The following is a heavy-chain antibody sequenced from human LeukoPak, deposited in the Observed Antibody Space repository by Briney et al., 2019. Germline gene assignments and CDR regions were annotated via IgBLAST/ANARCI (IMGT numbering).Heavy chain of an antibody. CDR1: GYSISSGYY. V-gene: IGHV4-38-2*02. CDR3: ARGVYYDYVWGSYRQLYYFDY. Sequence: SETLSLTCTISGYSISSGYYWGWIRQPPGKGLEWIGSIYHSGSTYYNPSLKSRVTISVDTSKNQFSLKLSSVTAADTAVYYCARGVYYDYVWGSYRQLYYFDYWGQGTLVTVSS. J-gene: IGHJ4*02. CDR2: IYHSGST. D-gene: IGHD3-16*02.